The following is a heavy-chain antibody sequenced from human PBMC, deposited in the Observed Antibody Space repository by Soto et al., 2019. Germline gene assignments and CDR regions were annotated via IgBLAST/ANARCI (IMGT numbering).Heavy chain of an antibody. Sequence: PGGSLRLSCAASGFTFRSYGMHWVRQAPGRGLEWLTVISNDGNKKFLADSVEGRLTLSRDNSRNTLYLQINSLRDEDTAVYYCGKDTLDCSCGDCPLYYYYGMDVWGQGTTVTVSS. CDR3: GKDTLDCSCGDCPLYYYYGMDV. D-gene: IGHD2-15*01. J-gene: IGHJ6*02. CDR1: GFTFRSYG. V-gene: IGHV3-30*18. CDR2: ISNDGNKK.